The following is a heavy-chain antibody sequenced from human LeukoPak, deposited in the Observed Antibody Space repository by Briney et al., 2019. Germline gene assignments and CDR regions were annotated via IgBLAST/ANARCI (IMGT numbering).Heavy chain of an antibody. Sequence: SETLSLTCTVSGGSISSYYWSWIRQPPGKGLEWIGDIYYSGSTNYNPSLKSRVTISVDTSKNQFSLKLSSVTAADTAVYYCARGKRAAAGRGLSFDYWGQGTLVTVSS. V-gene: IGHV4-59*12. CDR1: GGSISSYY. CDR3: ARGKRAAAGRGLSFDY. D-gene: IGHD6-13*01. CDR2: IYYSGST. J-gene: IGHJ4*02.